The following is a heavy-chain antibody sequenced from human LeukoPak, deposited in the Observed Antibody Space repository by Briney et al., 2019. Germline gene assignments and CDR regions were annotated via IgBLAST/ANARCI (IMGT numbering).Heavy chain of an antibody. V-gene: IGHV1-18*01. CDR3: ARVRIMITFGGVILNWFDP. Sequence: ASVKVSCKASGYTFTSYGISWVRQAPGQGLEWMGWISAYNGNTNYAQKLQGRVTMTTDTSTSTAYMELRSLRSDDTAVYYCARVRIMITFGGVILNWFDPWGQGTLVTVSS. D-gene: IGHD3-16*02. J-gene: IGHJ5*02. CDR1: GYTFTSYG. CDR2: ISAYNGNT.